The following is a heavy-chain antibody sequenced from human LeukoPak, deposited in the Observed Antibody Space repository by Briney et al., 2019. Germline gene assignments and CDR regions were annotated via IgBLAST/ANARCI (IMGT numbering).Heavy chain of an antibody. CDR2: INPNSGGT. CDR3: ARGRGKKQTNGHGGDY. V-gene: IGHV1-2*02. CDR1: GYTFTGYY. Sequence: GASVKVSCKASGYTFTGYYMHWVRQAPGQGLEWMGWINPNSGGTNYAQKFQGRVTMTRDTSISTAYMELSKLRSDDTAVYYCARGRGKKQTNGHGGDYWGQGTLVTVSS. J-gene: IGHJ4*02.